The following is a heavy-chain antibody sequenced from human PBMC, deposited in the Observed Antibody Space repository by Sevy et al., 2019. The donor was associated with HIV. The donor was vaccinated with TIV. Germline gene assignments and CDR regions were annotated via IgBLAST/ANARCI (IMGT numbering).Heavy chain of an antibody. Sequence: ASVKVSCKPSGDTFTNDYMHWVRQAPGQGLEWMGITDPSAGNASYAEKFQGRVTMAWDTSTSTLYMDLSSLRSEDTAVYYCVRADPARHFDSWGQGTLVTVSS. J-gene: IGHJ4*02. CDR3: VRADPARHFDS. CDR2: TDPSAGNA. CDR1: GDTFTNDY. V-gene: IGHV1-46*01.